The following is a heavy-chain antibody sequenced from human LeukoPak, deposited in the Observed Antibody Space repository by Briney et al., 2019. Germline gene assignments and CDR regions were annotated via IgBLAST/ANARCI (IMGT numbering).Heavy chain of an antibody. V-gene: IGHV3-23*01. CDR3: AKDRAVRGFLLSSDY. CDR1: GFTFSTYA. CDR2: ISGVGGVT. D-gene: IGHD2/OR15-2a*01. J-gene: IGHJ4*02. Sequence: GGSLRLSCAASGFTFSTYAMSWARQAPGKGLEWVSAISGVGGVTYYADSVKGRFTISRDNSKNTLYLQMNSLRAEDTAVYYCAKDRAVRGFLLSSDYWGQGTLVTVSS.